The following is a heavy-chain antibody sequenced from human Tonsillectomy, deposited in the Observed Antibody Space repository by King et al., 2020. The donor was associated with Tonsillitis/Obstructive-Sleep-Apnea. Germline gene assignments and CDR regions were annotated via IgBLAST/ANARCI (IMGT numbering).Heavy chain of an antibody. Sequence: QLQESGPGLVKPSETLSLTCTVSGGSISSSSYYWGWIRQPPGKGLEWIGSIYYSGSTYYNPSLKSRVTISVDTSKNQFSPKLSSVTAADTAVYYCARHAEHQCHSGVRGDCPGAAFDIWGQGTMVTVSS. CDR1: GGSISSSSYY. D-gene: IGHD2-21*02. V-gene: IGHV4-39*01. CDR3: ARHAEHQCHSGVRGDCPGAAFDI. CDR2: IYYSGST. J-gene: IGHJ3*02.